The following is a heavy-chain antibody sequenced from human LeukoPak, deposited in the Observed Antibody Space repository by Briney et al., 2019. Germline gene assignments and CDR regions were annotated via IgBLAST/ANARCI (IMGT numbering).Heavy chain of an antibody. CDR1: GYSISSGYY. J-gene: IGHJ4*02. V-gene: IGHV4-38-2*01. CDR2: VYQSGIT. D-gene: IGHD4-11*01. CDR3: ARRYSNSYFDY. Sequence: SETLSLTCAVSGYSISSGYYWGWIRQPPGKGLEWIGNVYQSGITYYNASPKSRVTISVDTSKNQFSLKLNSVTAADTAVYYCARRYSNSYFDYWGQGTLVTVSS.